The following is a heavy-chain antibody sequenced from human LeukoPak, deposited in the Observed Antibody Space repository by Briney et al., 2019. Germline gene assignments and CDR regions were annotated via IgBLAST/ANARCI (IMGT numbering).Heavy chain of an antibody. V-gene: IGHV1-18*01. D-gene: IGHD3-3*01. Sequence: ASVKVSCKTSGYTFTSYYIDWVRQAPGQGLEWMGWISAYNGKTRYTQELQGRVTMTIDTSTSTAYMELRSLRSDDTAVYYCARTRDFWSSYEPNYDHWGQGTLVTVSS. CDR2: ISAYNGKT. J-gene: IGHJ4*02. CDR3: ARTRDFWSSYEPNYDH. CDR1: GYTFTSYY.